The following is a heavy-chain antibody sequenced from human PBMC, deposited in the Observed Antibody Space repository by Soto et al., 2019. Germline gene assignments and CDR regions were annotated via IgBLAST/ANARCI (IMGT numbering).Heavy chain of an antibody. D-gene: IGHD3-22*01. J-gene: IGHJ4*02. CDR1: GASLSSDGYY. CDR3: ARDRYGDYYAY. CDR2: IYFDGMT. V-gene: IGHV4-31*03. Sequence: QVQLLELGPGLVKPSQTLSLSCIVSGASLSSDGYYWNWIRQHPGKGLEWIGYIYFDGMTYYNPSLESRVTMSIDASKNQFSLHLSSVTAADTAVYYCARDRYGDYYAYWGQGILVTVSS.